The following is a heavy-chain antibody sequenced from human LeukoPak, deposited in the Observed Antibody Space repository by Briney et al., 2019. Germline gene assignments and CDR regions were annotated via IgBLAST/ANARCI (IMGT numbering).Heavy chain of an antibody. Sequence: SETLSLTCAVSGYSISSGYYWGWIRQPPGKGLEWIGSIYHSGSTYYNPSLKSRVTISVDTSKNQFSLKLSSVTAADTAVYYCAREKSRGLRDYWGQGTLVTVSS. J-gene: IGHJ4*02. CDR3: AREKSRGLRDY. CDR2: IYHSGST. CDR1: GYSISSGYY. V-gene: IGHV4-38-2*02. D-gene: IGHD3-10*01.